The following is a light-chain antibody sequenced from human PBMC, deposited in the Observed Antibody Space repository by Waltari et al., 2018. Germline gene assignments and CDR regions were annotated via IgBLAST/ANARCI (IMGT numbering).Light chain of an antibody. J-gene: IGLJ1*01. CDR3: CSYAGSSTFYV. CDR1: SSAVGRYNL. CDR2: EGS. V-gene: IGLV2-23*03. Sequence: QSALTQPASVSGSPGQSITISCTGTSSAVGRYNLVSWYQQHPGKAPKLMIYEGSKRPSGVSNRFSGSKSGNTASLTISGLQAEDEADYYCCSYAGSSTFYVFGTGTKVTVL.